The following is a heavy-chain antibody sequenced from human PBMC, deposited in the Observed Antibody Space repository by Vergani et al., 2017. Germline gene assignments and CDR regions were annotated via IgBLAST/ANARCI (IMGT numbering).Heavy chain of an antibody. CDR1: GYSFTNYW. CDR3: ARLYGRDSSGSKYFDY. V-gene: IGHV5-51*01. CDR2: IHPADSDT. Sequence: EVQLVQSGAEVKKPGESLTISCQIYGYSFTNYWIGWVRQMPGKGLEWMGIIHPADSDTRYSPSFQGQVTISGDKSISTAYLQLSSLRASDSAMYYCARLYGRDSSGSKYFDYWGQGTLVTVSS. J-gene: IGHJ4*02. D-gene: IGHD3-22*01.